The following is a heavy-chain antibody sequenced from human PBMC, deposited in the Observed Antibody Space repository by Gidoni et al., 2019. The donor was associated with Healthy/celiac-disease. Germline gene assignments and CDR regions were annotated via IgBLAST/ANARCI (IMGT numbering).Heavy chain of an antibody. CDR2: INHSGST. J-gene: IGHJ6*03. CDR1: GGSFSGYY. CDR3: ARVCGWVVVRYYYMDV. Sequence: QVQLQQWGAGLLKPSETLSLTCAVYGGSFSGYYWSWIRQPPGKGLEWIGEINHSGSTNYNPSLKSRVTISVDTSKNQFSLKLSSVTAADTAVYYCARVCGWVVVRYYYMDVWGKGTTVTVSS. D-gene: IGHD3-16*02. V-gene: IGHV4-34*01.